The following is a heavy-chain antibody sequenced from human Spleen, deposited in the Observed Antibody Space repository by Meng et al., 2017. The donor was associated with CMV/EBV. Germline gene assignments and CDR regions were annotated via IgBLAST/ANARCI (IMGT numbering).Heavy chain of an antibody. J-gene: IGHJ6*02. V-gene: IGHV1-2*02. CDR1: GYTFIDYY. Sequence: ASVKVSCKASGYTFIDYYMNWVRQAPGQGPEWMGWINPNSGGTEYAQKFQGRVTMTRDTSISTTYMELSRLRSDDTAVYYCARVQQPFIYYYGMDVWGQGTTVTVSS. D-gene: IGHD6-13*01. CDR2: INPNSGGT. CDR3: ARVQQPFIYYYGMDV.